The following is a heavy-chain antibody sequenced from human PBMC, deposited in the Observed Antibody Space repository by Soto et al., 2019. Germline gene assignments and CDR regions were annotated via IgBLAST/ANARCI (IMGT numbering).Heavy chain of an antibody. J-gene: IGHJ4*02. D-gene: IGHD1-26*01. V-gene: IGHV3-23*01. CDR3: AKESTVGSPGDYFDS. CDR1: GFTFSSYD. CDR2: IGVYANT. Sequence: GGSMRLSCAASGFTFSSYDMNWVRQAPGKGLEWVSAIGVYANTYYADSVKGRFTISRDDSRNTVHLQLNSLRVDDTAVYYCAKESTVGSPGDYFDSWGQGTLVTVSS.